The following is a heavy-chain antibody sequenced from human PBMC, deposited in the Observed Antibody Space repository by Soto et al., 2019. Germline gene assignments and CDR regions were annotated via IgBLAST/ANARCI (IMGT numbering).Heavy chain of an antibody. D-gene: IGHD2-15*01. Sequence: QVQLVQSGAEVKKPGASVKVSCKASGYTFTSYGISWVRQAPGQGLEWMGWISAYNGNTNYAQKLQGRVTMTTDTSTSTAYMELRSLRSHDTAVYYCASGRFGGTMLDYFDYWGQGTLVTVSS. J-gene: IGHJ4*02. CDR2: ISAYNGNT. V-gene: IGHV1-18*01. CDR1: GYTFTSYG. CDR3: ASGRFGGTMLDYFDY.